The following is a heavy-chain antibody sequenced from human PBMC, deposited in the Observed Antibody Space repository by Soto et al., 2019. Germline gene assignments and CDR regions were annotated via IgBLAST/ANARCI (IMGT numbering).Heavy chain of an antibody. CDR3: ATGRDSSVFQSYSYYGMDV. Sequence: GGSLRLSCSASGFSFSSYILNWVRQAPGKGLEWVSSITSSSSYIYYADSVRGRFTISRDNAKNSLYLEMISLRAEDTAVYYCATGRDSSVFQSYSYYGMDVWGQGTTVTVSS. CDR1: GFSFSSYI. J-gene: IGHJ6*02. D-gene: IGHD3-22*01. V-gene: IGHV3-21*01. CDR2: ITSSSSYI.